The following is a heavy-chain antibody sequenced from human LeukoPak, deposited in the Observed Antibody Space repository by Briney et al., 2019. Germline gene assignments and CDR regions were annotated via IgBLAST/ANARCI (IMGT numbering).Heavy chain of an antibody. J-gene: IGHJ4*02. D-gene: IGHD1-26*01. CDR1: GASISSSSYY. V-gene: IGHV4-39*01. Sequence: PSETLSLTCTVPGASISSSSYYWGWIRQPPGKGLEWIGSIYYSGSTYYNPSLKSRVTISVDTSKNQFSLKLSSVTAADTAVYYCARLPLVGATDFDYWGQGTLVTVSS. CDR3: ARLPLVGATDFDY. CDR2: IYYSGST.